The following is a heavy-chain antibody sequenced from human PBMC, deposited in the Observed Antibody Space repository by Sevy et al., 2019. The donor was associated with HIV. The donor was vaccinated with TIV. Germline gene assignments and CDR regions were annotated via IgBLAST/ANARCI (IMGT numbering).Heavy chain of an antibody. Sequence: GGSLRLSCAASGFTFDDYAMHWVRQAPGKGLEWVSGISWNSGSIGNADSVKGRFTISRDNAKNSLYLQMNRLRAENRARYYCAKDLRGSGGRRRLNYYYYDIDDWGQGTTVTVSS. D-gene: IGHD3-10*01. CDR1: GFTFDDYA. J-gene: IGHJ6*02. CDR3: AKDLRGSGGRRRLNYYYYDIDD. V-gene: IGHV3-9*01. CDR2: ISWNSGSI.